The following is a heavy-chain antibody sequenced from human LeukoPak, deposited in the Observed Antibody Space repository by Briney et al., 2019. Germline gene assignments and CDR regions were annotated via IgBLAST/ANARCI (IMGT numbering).Heavy chain of an antibody. D-gene: IGHD1-26*01. J-gene: IGHJ2*01. V-gene: IGHV4-59*01. CDR2: IYYSGST. Sequence: KPSETLSLTCTVSGASITTYYWSWIRQPPGKGLEWIGYIYYSGSTNYNPSLRSRLTISLDTSKNQFSLKLSSVTAADTAVYYCARGGWSLDLWGRGTLVTVSS. CDR1: GASITTYY. CDR3: ARGGWSLDL.